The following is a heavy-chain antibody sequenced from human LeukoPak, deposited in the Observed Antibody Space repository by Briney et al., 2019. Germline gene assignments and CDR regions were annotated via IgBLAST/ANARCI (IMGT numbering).Heavy chain of an antibody. D-gene: IGHD3-22*01. CDR2: INPNSGGT. V-gene: IGHV1-2*02. CDR1: GYTFTGYY. J-gene: IGHJ4*02. Sequence: GASVKVSCRASGYTFTGYYMHWVRQAPGQGLEWMGWINPNSGGTNYAQKFQGRVTMTRDTSISTAYMELSRLRSDDTAVYYCARAGGATMIVVVTRTLYFDYWGQGTLVTVSS. CDR3: ARAGGATMIVVVTRTLYFDY.